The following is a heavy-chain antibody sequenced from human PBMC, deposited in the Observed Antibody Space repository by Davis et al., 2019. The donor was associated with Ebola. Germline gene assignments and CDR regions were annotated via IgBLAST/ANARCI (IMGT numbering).Heavy chain of an antibody. Sequence: ASVKVSCKASGYTFTGYYMHWVRQAPGQGLEWMGWINSNSGGTNYAQKFQGWVTMTRDTSISTAYMELSRLRSDDTAVYYCARDRYCSGGSCYAQFDYWGQGTLVTVSS. D-gene: IGHD2-15*01. V-gene: IGHV1-2*04. CDR2: INSNSGGT. CDR1: GYTFTGYY. CDR3: ARDRYCSGGSCYAQFDY. J-gene: IGHJ4*02.